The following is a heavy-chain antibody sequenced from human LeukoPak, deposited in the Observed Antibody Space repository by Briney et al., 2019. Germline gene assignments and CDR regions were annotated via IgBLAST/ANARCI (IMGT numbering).Heavy chain of an antibody. CDR3: ASDGPHYDFWSGYSYPTY. J-gene: IGHJ4*02. V-gene: IGHV1-69*04. Sequence: SVKVSCKASEGTFSSYAISWVRQAPGQGLEWMGRIIPILGIANYAQKFQGRVTITADKSTSTAYMELSSLRSEDTAVYYCASDGPHYDFWSGYSYPTYWGQGTLVTVSS. CDR2: IIPILGIA. D-gene: IGHD3-3*01. CDR1: EGTFSSYA.